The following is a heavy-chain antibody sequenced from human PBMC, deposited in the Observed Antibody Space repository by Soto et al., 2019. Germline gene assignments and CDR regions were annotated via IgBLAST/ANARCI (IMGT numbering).Heavy chain of an antibody. D-gene: IGHD4-4*01. J-gene: IGHJ6*02. CDR1: GGTFSSYA. CDR2: IIPIFGTA. Sequence: SVKVSCKASGGTFSSYAISWVRQAPGQGLEWMGGIIPIFGTANYAQKFQGRVTITADESTSTAYMELSSLRSEDTAVYYCARGDSNYGTYYYYGMDVWGQGTTVTVLL. CDR3: ARGDSNYGTYYYYGMDV. V-gene: IGHV1-69*13.